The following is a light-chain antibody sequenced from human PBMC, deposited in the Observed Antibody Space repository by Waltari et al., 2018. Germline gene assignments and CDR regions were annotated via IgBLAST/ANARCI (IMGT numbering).Light chain of an antibody. Sequence: DIQMTQSPSTLSTSVGDRVTITCRASESISTWVAWYQQKPGQAPKLLIYRTSNLQSGVPPRFSGSGSGTEFTLTIRSPQPGDFATYFCQQYSYFSTFGQGTKLEIK. CDR3: QQYSYFST. CDR2: RTS. J-gene: IGKJ2*01. CDR1: ESISTW. V-gene: IGKV1-5*03.